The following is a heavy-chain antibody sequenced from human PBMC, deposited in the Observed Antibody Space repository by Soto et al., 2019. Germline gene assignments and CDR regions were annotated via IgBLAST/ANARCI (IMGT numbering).Heavy chain of an antibody. CDR3: VKEKSVMYSGYDAFDI. CDR1: GFDSKSYE. CDR2: IKSGASTI. D-gene: IGHD5-12*01. J-gene: IGHJ3*02. V-gene: IGHV3-48*03. Sequence: GGPLRLSXAASGFDSKSYEMDWVRQAPGKGLEWVAYIKSGASTIFYTDSVKGRFTISRDDVKNLLFLEMNNLSAEDTAVYYCVKEKSVMYSGYDAFDIWGHGTLVTVSS.